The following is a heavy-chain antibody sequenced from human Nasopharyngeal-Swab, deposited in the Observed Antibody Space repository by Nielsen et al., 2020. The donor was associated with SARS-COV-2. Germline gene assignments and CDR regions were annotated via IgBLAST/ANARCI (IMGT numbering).Heavy chain of an antibody. CDR2: INNSGGST. CDR1: GFTFSSYA. V-gene: IGHV3-23*01. Sequence: GESLKISCAASGFTFSSYAMRWVRQAPGKGLEWVSTINNSGGSTYYADSVKGRFTISRDNSKNTLYLQLNSLRAEDTAVYYCAKDCILTGYCGGDAFDIWGQGTMVIVSS. CDR3: AKDCILTGYCGGDAFDI. D-gene: IGHD3-9*01. J-gene: IGHJ3*02.